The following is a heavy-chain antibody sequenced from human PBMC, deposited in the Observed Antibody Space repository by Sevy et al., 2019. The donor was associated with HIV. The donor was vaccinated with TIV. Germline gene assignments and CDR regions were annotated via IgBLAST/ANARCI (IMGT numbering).Heavy chain of an antibody. V-gene: IGHV3-30-3*01. D-gene: IGHD3-22*01. CDR3: ATYDSTGYYYSWLDY. CDR1: GFAFNTYA. J-gene: IGHJ4*02. CDR2: ISYNGNNQ. Sequence: GGSLRLSCAASGFAFNTYAMHWVRQAPGRWLEWVAIISYNGNNQYYADSVKGRFTISRDNSKNTLYLQMNSLRAEDTAVYYCATYDSTGYYYSWLDYWGQGILVTVSS.